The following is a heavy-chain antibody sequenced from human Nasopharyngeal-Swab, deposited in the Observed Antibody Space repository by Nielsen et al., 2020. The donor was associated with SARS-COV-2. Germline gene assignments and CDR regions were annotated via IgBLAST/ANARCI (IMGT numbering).Heavy chain of an antibody. CDR2: ISPRSAT. CDR3: ARDGHDAFDI. Sequence: GESLKISCAASGFTFSDRDMSWVRQTQGKGLEWLSYISPRSATHYADSVKGRFTISRDNARNSLYLQMNSLRDEDTAVYYCARDGHDAFDIWGQGTMVTVSS. J-gene: IGHJ3*02. V-gene: IGHV3-69-1*02. CDR1: GFTFSDRD.